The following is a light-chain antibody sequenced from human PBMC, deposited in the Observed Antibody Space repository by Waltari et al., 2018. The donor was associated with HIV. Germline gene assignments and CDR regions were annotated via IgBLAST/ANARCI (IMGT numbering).Light chain of an antibody. J-gene: IGLJ3*02. CDR1: ALPNQY. CDR2: KDS. V-gene: IGLV3-25*03. Sequence: SYEMTQPPSVSVSPGQTARITCSGDALPNQYAYRYQQKPGQAPVLVIYKDSERPSGIPERFSGSSSGTTVTLTISGVQAEDEADYYCQSADSSGNYQVFGGGTKLTVL. CDR3: QSADSSGNYQV.